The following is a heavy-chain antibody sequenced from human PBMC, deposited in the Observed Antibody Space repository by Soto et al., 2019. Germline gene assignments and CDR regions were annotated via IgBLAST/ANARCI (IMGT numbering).Heavy chain of an antibody. V-gene: IGHV2-5*01. Sequence: QITLKESGPTLVQPTQTLTLTCTFSGFSLSTSGVGVGWIRQPPGKALEWLALIYWNDDKRYSPSMRSRLTITQDTPKNQVVLTMTNMDPVDTATYYCALQRERIAADGFAPWGQGTLVTVSS. J-gene: IGHJ5*02. CDR2: IYWNDDK. D-gene: IGHD6-13*01. CDR1: GFSLSTSGVG. CDR3: ALQRERIAADGFAP.